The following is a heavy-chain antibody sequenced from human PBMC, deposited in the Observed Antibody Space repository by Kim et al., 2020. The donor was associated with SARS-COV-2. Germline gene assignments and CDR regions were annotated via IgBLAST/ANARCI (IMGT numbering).Heavy chain of an antibody. CDR1: GFTFSSYW. Sequence: GGSLRLSCAGSGFTFSSYWMHWVRHAPGKGLVWVSGINTDGGSINYADSVKGRFTISRDNAKNTLHLQMNSLRVEDTAVYYCARGKDIYWGRGTLVTVSS. CDR3: ARGKDIY. V-gene: IGHV3-74*01. CDR2: INTDGGSI. J-gene: IGHJ4*02. D-gene: IGHD2-15*01.